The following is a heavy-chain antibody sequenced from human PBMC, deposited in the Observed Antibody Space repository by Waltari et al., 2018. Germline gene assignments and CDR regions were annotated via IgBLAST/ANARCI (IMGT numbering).Heavy chain of an antibody. D-gene: IGHD5-18*01. V-gene: IGHV3-11*01. CDR3: VTVSSEDGYNSFDS. J-gene: IGHJ4*02. Sequence: QVHLVESGGDLVKPGGSLRPSWAAPAFTPSASFVSWVRQAPGKGLDWIISISADVKTKYYAASAKGRFTISRETSKKTVYLQMNSLTVEDTAVYYCVTVSSEDGYNSFDSWGQGTLVTVSS. CDR1: AFTPSASF. CDR2: ISADVKTK.